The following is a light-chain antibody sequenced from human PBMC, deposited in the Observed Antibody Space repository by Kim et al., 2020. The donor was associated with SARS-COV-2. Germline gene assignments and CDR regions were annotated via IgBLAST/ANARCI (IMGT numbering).Light chain of an antibody. Sequence: VSPGERATLSCRASQSVSSNLAGYRQRPGQPPRLLIYGASTRATGIPARFSGSGSGTDFTLTITGLQSEDFAIFYCQQYDNLPRTFGQGTKVDIK. V-gene: IGKV3-15*01. J-gene: IGKJ1*01. CDR3: QQYDNLPRT. CDR1: QSVSSN. CDR2: GAS.